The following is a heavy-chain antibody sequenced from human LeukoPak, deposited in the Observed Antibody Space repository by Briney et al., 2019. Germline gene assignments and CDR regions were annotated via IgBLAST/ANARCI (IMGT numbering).Heavy chain of an antibody. V-gene: IGHV3-30*02. D-gene: IGHD2-2*01. CDR1: GFTFSGSG. CDR3: ARSPTSWYFDY. Sequence: GGSLRLSCAASGFTFSGSGMHWVRQAPGKGLEWVAFIRYHGSDKFYADSVKGLFTISRDNSKNTLYLQMNSLRPEDTSVYYCARSPTSWYFDYWGQGTLVTVSS. CDR2: IRYHGSDK. J-gene: IGHJ4*02.